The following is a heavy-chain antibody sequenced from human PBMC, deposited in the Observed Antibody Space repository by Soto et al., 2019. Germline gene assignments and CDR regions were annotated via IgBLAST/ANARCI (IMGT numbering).Heavy chain of an antibody. D-gene: IGHD3-16*02. CDR2: IYSYESVT. J-gene: IGHJ4*02. CDR1: GSNFIDYW. Sequence: GESLKISCNGSGSNFIDYWIAWVSQMPGKVLEWLGIIYSYESVTIYSPFFVCQVAILADKSISNAYLQGSSLKASHTAKYYCARHALIAQAGLDYCDQGTLVSVCS. V-gene: IGHV5-51*01. CDR3: ARHALIAQAGLDY.